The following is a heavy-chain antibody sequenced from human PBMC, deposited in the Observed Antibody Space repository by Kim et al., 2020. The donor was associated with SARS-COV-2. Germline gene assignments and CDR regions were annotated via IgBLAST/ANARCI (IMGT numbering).Heavy chain of an antibody. J-gene: IGHJ4*02. V-gene: IGHV6-1*01. Sequence: DYAVAVHSRITINADTSKNQFSVQMNTVTPEDTAVYYCARDEATRYYFDYWGQGTLVTVTS. CDR3: ARDEATRYYFDY.